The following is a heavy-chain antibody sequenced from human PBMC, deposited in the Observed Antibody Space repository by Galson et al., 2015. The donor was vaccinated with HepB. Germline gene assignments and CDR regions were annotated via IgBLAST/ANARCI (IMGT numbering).Heavy chain of an antibody. V-gene: IGHV3-30*03. CDR3: RTIFGVVTPKRAGHFDY. CDR1: GFTFSSYG. J-gene: IGHJ4*02. CDR2: ISYDGSNK. D-gene: IGHD3-3*01. Sequence: SLRLSCAASGFTFSSYGMHWVRQAPGKGLEWVAVISYDGSNKYYADSVKGRFTISRDNSKNTLYLQTNSLRAEDTAVYYCRTIFGVVTPKRAGHFDYWGQGTLVTVSS.